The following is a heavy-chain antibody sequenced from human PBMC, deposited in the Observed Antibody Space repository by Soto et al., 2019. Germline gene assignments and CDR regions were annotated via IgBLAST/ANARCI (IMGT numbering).Heavy chain of an antibody. D-gene: IGHD6-19*01. Sequence: GASVKVSCKASGGTFSSYAISWVRQAPGQGLEWMGGIIPIFGTANYAQKFQGRVTITADESTSTAYMELSSLRSEDTAVYYCAYSPVAGLLNDYWGQGTLVTVSS. V-gene: IGHV1-69*13. CDR1: GGTFSSYA. J-gene: IGHJ4*02. CDR2: IIPIFGTA. CDR3: AYSPVAGLLNDY.